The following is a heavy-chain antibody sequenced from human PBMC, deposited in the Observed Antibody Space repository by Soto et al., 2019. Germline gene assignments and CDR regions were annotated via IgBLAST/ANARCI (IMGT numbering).Heavy chain of an antibody. D-gene: IGHD2-21*01. V-gene: IGHV1-69*13. Sequence: GASVKVSCKASGGTFSSYAISWVRQAPGQGLEWMGGIIPIFGTANYAQKFQGRVTITADESTSTAYMELSSLRFDDAAVYFCARERFQVISDGMDVWGQGTTVTVSS. CDR1: GGTFSSYA. CDR3: ARERFQVISDGMDV. CDR2: IIPIFGTA. J-gene: IGHJ6*02.